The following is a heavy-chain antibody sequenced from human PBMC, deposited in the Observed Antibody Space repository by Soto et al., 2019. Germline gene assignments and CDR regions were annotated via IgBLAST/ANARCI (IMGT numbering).Heavy chain of an antibody. V-gene: IGHV3-7*01. CDR3: ARESAALNWFDT. CDR2: TTQDGNDK. J-gene: IGHJ5*02. D-gene: IGHD2-2*01. Sequence: CGSLRLSCEASGFTFSPYYIIWVLPSPGKGLEWLAMTTQDGNDKHYVDSVRGRFTISRGNAKNSLYLQMNSLRDEDTAVYYCARESAALNWFDTWGQGTLVTVSS. CDR1: GFTFSPYY.